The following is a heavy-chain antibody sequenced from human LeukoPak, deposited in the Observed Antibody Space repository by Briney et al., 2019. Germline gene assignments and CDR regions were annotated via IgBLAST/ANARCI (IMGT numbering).Heavy chain of an antibody. CDR2: IYPGDSDT. CDR3: ARLYRDCSGGTCYPYYFDY. CDR1: GYSFTNYW. Sequence: GESLKISCKGSGYSFTNYWIGWVRQMPGKGLEWMGIIYPGDSDTRYSPSFQGQVTISADKSIRTAYLQWSSLKASDTAMYYCARLYRDCSGGTCYPYYFDYWGQGTLVTVSS. J-gene: IGHJ4*02. V-gene: IGHV5-51*01. D-gene: IGHD2-15*01.